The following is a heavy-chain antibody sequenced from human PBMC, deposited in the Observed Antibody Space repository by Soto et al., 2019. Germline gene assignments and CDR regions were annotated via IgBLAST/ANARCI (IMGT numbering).Heavy chain of an antibody. Sequence: PGGSLRLSCAASGFTFSNYAVSWVRQAPGKGLEWVSAISASVGSTYYTDSVKGRFTISRDNSKNTLYLQMNSLRAEDTAVYYCAKGGQSYDYWGQGTLVTVSS. D-gene: IGHD3-10*01. J-gene: IGHJ4*02. CDR1: GFTFSNYA. CDR3: AKGGQSYDY. V-gene: IGHV3-23*01. CDR2: ISASVGST.